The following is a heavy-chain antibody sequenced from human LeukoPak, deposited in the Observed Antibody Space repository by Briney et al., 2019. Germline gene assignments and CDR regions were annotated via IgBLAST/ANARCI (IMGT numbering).Heavy chain of an antibody. V-gene: IGHV3-21*01. Sequence: GESLRLSCAASGFTFSSYSMNWVRQAPGKGLEWVSSISSSSSYIYYADSVKGRFTISRDNAKNSLYLQMNSLRAEDTAVYSCARGAATNFDYWGQGTLVTVSS. CDR2: ISSSSSYI. D-gene: IGHD4-11*01. CDR3: ARGAATNFDY. J-gene: IGHJ4*02. CDR1: GFTFSSYS.